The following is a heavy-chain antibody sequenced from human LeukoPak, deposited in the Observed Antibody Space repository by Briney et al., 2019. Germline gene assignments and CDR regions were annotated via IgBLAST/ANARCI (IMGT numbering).Heavy chain of an antibody. CDR1: GFTFSSYG. CDR3: AKGASSWYGDAPFNY. D-gene: IGHD6-13*01. J-gene: IGHJ4*02. V-gene: IGHV3-30*18. Sequence: GGSLRLSCAASGFTFSSYGMHWVRQAPGKGLEWVAVISYDGSNKYYADSVKGRFTISRDNSKNTLYLQMNSLRAEDTAVYYCAKGASSWYGDAPFNYWGQGTLVTVSS. CDR2: ISYDGSNK.